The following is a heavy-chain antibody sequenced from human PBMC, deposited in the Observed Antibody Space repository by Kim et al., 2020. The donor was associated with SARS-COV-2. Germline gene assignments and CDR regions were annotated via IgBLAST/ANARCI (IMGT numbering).Heavy chain of an antibody. V-gene: IGHV1-46*01. CDR3: ARAWELLNYYYYGMDV. D-gene: IGHD1-26*01. CDR2: INPSGGST. J-gene: IGHJ6*02. CDR1: GYTFTSYY. Sequence: ASVKVSCKASGYTFTSYYMHWVRQAPGQGLEWMGIINPSGGSTSYAQKFQGRVTMTRDTSTSTVYMELSSLRSEDTAVYYFARAWELLNYYYYGMDVWGQGTTVTVSS.